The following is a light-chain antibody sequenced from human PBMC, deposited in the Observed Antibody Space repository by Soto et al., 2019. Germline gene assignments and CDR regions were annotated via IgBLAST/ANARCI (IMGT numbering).Light chain of an antibody. CDR3: QHYNNWPAWT. V-gene: IGKV3-15*01. Sequence: EIVLTQSPATLSLSPGERATLSCWASQSVSNYLAWYQQKPGQAPRLLIYDTSNRATGIPARFSGSGSGTEFTLTISSLQSEDFAFYYCQHYNNWPAWTFGQGTKVDIK. CDR2: DTS. CDR1: QSVSNY. J-gene: IGKJ1*01.